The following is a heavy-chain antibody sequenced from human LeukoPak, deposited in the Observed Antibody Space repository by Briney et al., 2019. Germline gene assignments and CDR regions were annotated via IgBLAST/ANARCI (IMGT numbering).Heavy chain of an antibody. J-gene: IGHJ3*02. D-gene: IGHD4-17*01. V-gene: IGHV4-59*11. Sequence: PSETLSLTCAVSGDSFSSHYWTWIRQPPGKGLEWVGYISYIGSTNYNPSLKSRVTISIDTSKNQFSLKLSSVTAADTAVYYCARDLVTVTKGFDIWGQGTMVSVSS. CDR3: ARDLVTVTKGFDI. CDR1: GDSFSSHY. CDR2: ISYIGST.